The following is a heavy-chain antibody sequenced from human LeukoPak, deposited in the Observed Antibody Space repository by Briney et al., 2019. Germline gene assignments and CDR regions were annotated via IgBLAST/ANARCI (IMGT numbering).Heavy chain of an antibody. D-gene: IGHD6-13*01. CDR1: GDTFSKYT. CDR2: LSAVLQMT. Sequence: SVKVSCKASGDTFSKYTINWVRQAPGQGLEWMGRLSAVLQMTNYAPKLQGRVTITADKSTSTAYMELSRLRSDDTAVYYCARDSPYSSSWYTPPGMDVWGQGTTVTVSS. CDR3: ARDSPYSSSWYTPPGMDV. J-gene: IGHJ6*02. V-gene: IGHV1-69*04.